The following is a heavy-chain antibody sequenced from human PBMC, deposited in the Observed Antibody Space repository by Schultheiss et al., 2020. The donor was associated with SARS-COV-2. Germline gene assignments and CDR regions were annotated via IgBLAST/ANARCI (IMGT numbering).Heavy chain of an antibody. CDR3: AKSPDILLGYYYGMDV. CDR2: ISGSGGST. J-gene: IGHJ6*02. Sequence: GESLKISCAASGFTFSSYAMSWVRQAPGKGLEWVSAISGSGGSTYYADSVKGRFTISRDNSKNTLYLQMNSLRAEDTAVYYCAKSPDILLGYYYGMDVWGQGTTVTVSS. D-gene: IGHD2-15*01. CDR1: GFTFSSYA. V-gene: IGHV3-23*01.